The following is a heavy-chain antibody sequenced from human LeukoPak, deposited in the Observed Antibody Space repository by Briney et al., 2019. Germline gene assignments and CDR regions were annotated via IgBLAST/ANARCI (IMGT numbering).Heavy chain of an antibody. V-gene: IGHV4-39*01. CDR2: ISYSGST. Sequence: SETLSLTCTVSGGSISSSSYYWGWIRQPPGKGLEWIGSISYSGSTYYNPSLKSRVTISVDTSKNQFSLKLSSVTAADTAVYYCARRTDGDFFFDYWGQGTLVTVSS. CDR1: GGSISSSSYY. J-gene: IGHJ4*02. CDR3: ARRTDGDFFFDY. D-gene: IGHD4-17*01.